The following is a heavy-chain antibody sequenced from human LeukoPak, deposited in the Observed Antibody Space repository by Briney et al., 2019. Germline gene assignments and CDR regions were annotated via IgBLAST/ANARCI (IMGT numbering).Heavy chain of an antibody. J-gene: IGHJ4*02. Sequence: GGSLRLSCAASGFTFSSYAMSWVRQAPGKGLEWASTISGSGATTYYADSVKGRFTISRDNSKNTLYLQVNNLRAEDTAVYYCAKEDDYNYIDNWGQGTLVTVSS. V-gene: IGHV3-23*01. D-gene: IGHD5-24*01. CDR3: AKEDDYNYIDN. CDR2: ISGSGATT. CDR1: GFTFSSYA.